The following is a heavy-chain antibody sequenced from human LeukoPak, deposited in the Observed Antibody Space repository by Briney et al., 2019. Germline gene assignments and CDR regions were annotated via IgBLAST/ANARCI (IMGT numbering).Heavy chain of an antibody. CDR1: GFTFSSYE. CDR2: ISSSGSTI. V-gene: IGHV3-48*03. J-gene: IGHJ4*02. Sequence: PGGSLRLSCAASGFTFSSYEMNWVRQAPGKGLEWVPYISSSGSTIYYADSVKGRFTISRDNAKNSLYLQMNSLRAEDTAVYYCARDPPYGDYVGSYWGQGTLVTVSS. CDR3: ARDPPYGDYVGSY. D-gene: IGHD4-17*01.